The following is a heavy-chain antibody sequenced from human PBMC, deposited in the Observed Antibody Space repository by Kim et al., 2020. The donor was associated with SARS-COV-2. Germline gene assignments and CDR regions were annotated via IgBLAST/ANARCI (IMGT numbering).Heavy chain of an antibody. Sequence: GGSLRLSCAASGFTFSSYAMSWVRQAPGKGLEWVSAISGSGGSTYYADSVKGRFTISRDNSKNTLYLQMNSLRAEDTAVYYCAKDRADTGYSSSWYGLIFDYWGQGTLVTVSS. CDR1: GFTFSSYA. D-gene: IGHD6-13*01. CDR3: AKDRADTGYSSSWYGLIFDY. V-gene: IGHV3-23*01. CDR2: ISGSGGST. J-gene: IGHJ4*02.